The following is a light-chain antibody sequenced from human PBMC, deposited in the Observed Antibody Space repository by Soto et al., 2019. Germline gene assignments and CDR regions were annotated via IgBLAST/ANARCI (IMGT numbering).Light chain of an antibody. J-gene: IGKJ1*01. CDR1: QSISRW. V-gene: IGKV1-5*01. CDR3: QQYSDYWA. CDR2: DAS. Sequence: DIQMTQSPSTPSASAGDCVTITFRASQSISRWLAWYQQKPGKAPKLLIYDASSLENGVPSRLSGSGSGTEFTLTINILHPDDSATYYCQQYSDYWAFGQGTKVDIK.